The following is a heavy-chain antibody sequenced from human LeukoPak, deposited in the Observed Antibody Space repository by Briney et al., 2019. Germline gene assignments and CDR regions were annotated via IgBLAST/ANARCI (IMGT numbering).Heavy chain of an antibody. D-gene: IGHD2-2*01. CDR1: GFTLSSYA. V-gene: IGHV3-23*01. J-gene: IGHJ5*02. CDR2: VDGGGGGT. Sequence: PGGSLRLSCAASGFTLSSYAMTWVRLAPGRGLEWVSSVDGGGGGTYYADSVKGRFTISRDNSNDTLYLQMNGLRAEDTAVYYCAKEYCSSTSCSVFDPWGQGTLVTVSS. CDR3: AKEYCSSTSCSVFDP.